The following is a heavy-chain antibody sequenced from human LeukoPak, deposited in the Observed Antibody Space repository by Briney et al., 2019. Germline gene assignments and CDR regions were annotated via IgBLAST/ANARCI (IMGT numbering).Heavy chain of an antibody. J-gene: IGHJ4*02. D-gene: IGHD5-24*01. V-gene: IGHV1-46*01. CDR1: GYTFTSYY. CDR2: INPSGGST. Sequence: APVKVSCKASGYTFTSYYMHWVRQAPGQGLEWMGIINPSGGSTSYAQKFQGRVTITTDESTSTAYMELSSLRSEDTAVYYCARGPSGMATITYWGQGTLVTVSS. CDR3: ARGPSGMATITY.